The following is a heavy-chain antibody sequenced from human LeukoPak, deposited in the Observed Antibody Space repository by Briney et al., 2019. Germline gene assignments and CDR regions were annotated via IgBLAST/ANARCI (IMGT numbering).Heavy chain of an antibody. J-gene: IGHJ6*02. CDR1: GFTFSDYY. CDR3: ARDDIVVVVAAPEPYYYYGMDV. V-gene: IGHV3-11*01. CDR2: ISSSGSTI. D-gene: IGHD2-15*01. Sequence: PGGSLRLSCAASGFTFSDYYMSWIRQAPGKGLEWVSYISSSGSTIYYADSVKGRFTISRDNAKNSLYLQMNSLRAEDTAVYYCARDDIVVVVAAPEPYYYYGMDVWGQGTTVTVSS.